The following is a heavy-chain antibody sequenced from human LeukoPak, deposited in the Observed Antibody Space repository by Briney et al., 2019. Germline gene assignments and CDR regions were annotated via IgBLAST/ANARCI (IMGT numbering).Heavy chain of an antibody. CDR1: GFTFSSYE. D-gene: IGHD5-18*01. Sequence: GGSLRLSCAASGFTFSSYEMNWVRQAPGKGLEWVSAISGSGGSTYYADSVKGRFTVSRDNSKNTLCLQMNSLRADDTAVYYCARDSRWIQFDYWGQGTLVTVSS. CDR3: ARDSRWIQFDY. V-gene: IGHV3-23*01. J-gene: IGHJ4*02. CDR2: ISGSGGST.